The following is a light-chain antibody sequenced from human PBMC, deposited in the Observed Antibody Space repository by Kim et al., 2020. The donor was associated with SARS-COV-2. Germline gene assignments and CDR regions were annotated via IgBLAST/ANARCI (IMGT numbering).Light chain of an antibody. CDR3: MQGTYWPPYT. J-gene: IGKJ2*01. CDR1: QSLLHSDGNTY. V-gene: IGKV2-30*02. CDR2: KVS. Sequence: DVVMTQSPLSLPVTLGQPASIFCRSSQSLLHSDGNTYLNWFQQRPGQSPRRLIYKVSNRDSGVPDRFSGSGSGTDFTLKISRVEAGGVGVYYCMQGTYWPPYTFGRGTSREIK.